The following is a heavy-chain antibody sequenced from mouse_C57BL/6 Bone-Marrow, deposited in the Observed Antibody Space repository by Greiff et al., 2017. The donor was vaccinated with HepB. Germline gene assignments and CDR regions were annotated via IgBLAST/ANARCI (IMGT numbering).Heavy chain of an antibody. CDR3: AREGYGYDLDY. CDR2: IDPSDSYT. CDR1: GYTFTSYW. V-gene: IGHV1-50*01. D-gene: IGHD2-2*01. Sequence: QVQLQQPGAELVKPGASVKLSCKASGYTFTSYWMQWVKQRPGQGLEWIGEIDPSDSYTNYNQKLKGKATLTVDTSSSTAYMQLSSLTSEASAVYYCAREGYGYDLDYWGQGTTLTVSS. J-gene: IGHJ2*01.